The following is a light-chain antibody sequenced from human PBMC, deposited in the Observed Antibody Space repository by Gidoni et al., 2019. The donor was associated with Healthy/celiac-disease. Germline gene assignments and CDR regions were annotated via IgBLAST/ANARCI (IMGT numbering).Light chain of an antibody. CDR2: AAS. CDR3: QRYNCAPWT. J-gene: IGKJ1*01. Sequence: GDRVTITCRASQGISNYLAWYQQKPGKVPKLLIYAASTLQSGVPSRFSGSGSGTDFTLTIISLQPEDVATYYCQRYNCAPWTFGQGTKVEIK. CDR1: QGISNY. V-gene: IGKV1-27*01.